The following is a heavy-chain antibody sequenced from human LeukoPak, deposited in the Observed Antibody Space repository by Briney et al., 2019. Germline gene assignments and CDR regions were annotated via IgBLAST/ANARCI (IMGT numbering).Heavy chain of an antibody. CDR1: GYTFTSYA. CDR2: INAGNGNT. CDR3: AREYGVAAAFGAFDI. D-gene: IGHD6-13*01. J-gene: IGHJ3*02. V-gene: IGHV1-3*03. Sequence: ASVKVSCKASGYTFTSYAMNWVRQAPGQGLEWMGWINAGNGNTKYSQEFQGRVTITRDTSASTAYMELSSLRSEDMAVYYCAREYGVAAAFGAFDIWGQGTMVTVSS.